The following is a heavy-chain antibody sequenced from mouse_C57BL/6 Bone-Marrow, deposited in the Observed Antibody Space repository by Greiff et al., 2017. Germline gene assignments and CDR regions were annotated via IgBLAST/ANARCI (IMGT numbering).Heavy chain of an antibody. CDR1: GYTFTSYG. CDR2: IYPRSGNT. V-gene: IGHV1-81*01. J-gene: IGHJ4*01. Sequence: VQRVESGAELARPGASVKLSCKASGYTFTSYGISWVKQRTGQGLEWIGEIYPRSGNTYYNEKFKGKATLTADKSSSTAYMELRSLTSEDSAVYFCARYYYGSRGAMDYWGQGTSVTVSS. CDR3: ARYYYGSRGAMDY. D-gene: IGHD1-1*01.